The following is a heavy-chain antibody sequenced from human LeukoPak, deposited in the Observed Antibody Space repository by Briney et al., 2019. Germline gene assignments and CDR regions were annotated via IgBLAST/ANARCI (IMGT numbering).Heavy chain of an antibody. V-gene: IGHV4-34*01. J-gene: IGHJ3*02. D-gene: IGHD2-8*01. CDR2: INHSGST. Sequence: SETLSLTGAVYGVSFSGYYWSWIRQPPGKGLEWIGEINHSGSTNYNPSLKSRVTISVDTSKNQFSLKLSSVTAADTAVYYCATDNGVSVYAFDIWGQGTMVTVSS. CDR1: GVSFSGYY. CDR3: ATDNGVSVYAFDI.